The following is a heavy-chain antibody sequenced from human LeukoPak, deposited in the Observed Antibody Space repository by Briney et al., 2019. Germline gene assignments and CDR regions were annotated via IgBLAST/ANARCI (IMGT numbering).Heavy chain of an antibody. CDR1: GFTFSDYW. Sequence: GGSLRLSCTASGFTFSDYWMTWVRQAPGKGLEWVSVIYSGGSTYYADSVKGRFTISRDNSKNTLYLQMNSLRAEDTAVYYCASGSSSWYYFENWGQGTPVTVSS. CDR2: IYSGGST. CDR3: ASGSSSWYYFEN. J-gene: IGHJ4*02. D-gene: IGHD6-13*01. V-gene: IGHV3-53*01.